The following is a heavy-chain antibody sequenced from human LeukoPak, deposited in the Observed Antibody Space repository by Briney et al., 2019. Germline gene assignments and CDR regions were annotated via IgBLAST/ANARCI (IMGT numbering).Heavy chain of an antibody. CDR1: GFILSDHY. D-gene: IGHD1-26*01. CDR3: GRSGRYRPSDL. J-gene: IGHJ5*02. Sequence: SGGSLSLSCAASGFILSDHYIDWVRQAPGKGREWVGRTRNKANSYTTEYVASVKGRFTISRDDPKNLLYLQMNSLKSEDTAVYYCGRSGRYRPSDLWGQGTLVAVSS. V-gene: IGHV3-72*01. CDR2: TRNKANSYTT.